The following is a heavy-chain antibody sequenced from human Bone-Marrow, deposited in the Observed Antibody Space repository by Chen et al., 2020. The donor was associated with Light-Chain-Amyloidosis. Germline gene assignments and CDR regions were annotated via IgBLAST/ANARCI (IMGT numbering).Heavy chain of an antibody. CDR1: GFPFTW. CDR3: ALNSGSYYGWFDP. V-gene: IGHV3-74*01. CDR2: INSAGSST. J-gene: IGHJ5*02. D-gene: IGHD1-26*01. Sequence: EVQLVESGGGSVQPGGSLRPSCAASGFPFTWMHWVRQAPGKGLVWLSRINSAGSSTSYADSVKGRFTISRDNTRDTVYLQMNSLSAEDTAVYYCALNSGSYYGWFDPWGQGILVTVSS.